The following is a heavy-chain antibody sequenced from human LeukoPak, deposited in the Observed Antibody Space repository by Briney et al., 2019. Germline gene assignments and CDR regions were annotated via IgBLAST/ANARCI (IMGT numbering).Heavy chain of an antibody. Sequence: SETLSLTCAVSGGSISSSNWWSWVRQPPGKGLEWIGEIYHSGSTNYNPSLKSRVTISVDTSKNQFSLKLSSVTAADTAVYYCARHYYDSSGYYDAFDIWGQGTMVTVSS. J-gene: IGHJ3*02. CDR2: IYHSGST. V-gene: IGHV4-4*02. CDR3: ARHYYDSSGYYDAFDI. D-gene: IGHD3-22*01. CDR1: GGSISSSNW.